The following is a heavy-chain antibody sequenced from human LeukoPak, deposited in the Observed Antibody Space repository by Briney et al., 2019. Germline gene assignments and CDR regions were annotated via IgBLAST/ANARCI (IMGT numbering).Heavy chain of an antibody. D-gene: IGHD3-10*01. Sequence: PGGSLRLSCAASGFTFSSYGMHWVRQAPGKGLEWVAVISYDGSNKYYADSVKGRFTISKDNSKNTLYLQMNSLRAEDTAVYYCAKAYAEKFGESYFDYWGQGTLVTVSS. CDR2: ISYDGSNK. CDR3: AKAYAEKFGESYFDY. V-gene: IGHV3-30*18. CDR1: GFTFSSYG. J-gene: IGHJ4*02.